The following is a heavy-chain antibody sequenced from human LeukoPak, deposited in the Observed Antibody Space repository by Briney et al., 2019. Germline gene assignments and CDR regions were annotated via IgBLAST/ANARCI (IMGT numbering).Heavy chain of an antibody. CDR3: ARARASYDSRDDAFDS. CDR1: GFTFSSYD. CDR2: IGTAGDT. J-gene: IGHJ3*02. V-gene: IGHV3-13*01. Sequence: GGSLSLSCAASGFTFSSYDMHWVRQATGKGLEWVSAIGTAGDTYYPGSVKGRFTISRENAKNSLYLQMNSLRAGDTAVYYCARARASYDSRDDAFDSWGQGTMVTVSS. D-gene: IGHD3-22*01.